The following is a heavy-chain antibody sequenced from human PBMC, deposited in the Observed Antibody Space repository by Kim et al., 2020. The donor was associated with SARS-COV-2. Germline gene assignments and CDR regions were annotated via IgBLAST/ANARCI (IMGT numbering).Heavy chain of an antibody. D-gene: IGHD2-15*01. CDR1: GFSFSSYA. J-gene: IGHJ6*03. CDR2: FGGSGDST. Sequence: GGSLRLSCAASGFSFSSYAISWVRQAPGKGLEWVSAFGGSGDSTYYADSVKGRFTMSRDNSKSTLFLQMNSLRAEDTAVYYCAKEGRIVPWSYYYFMDV. CDR3: AKEGRIVPWSYYYFMDV. V-gene: IGHV3-23*01.